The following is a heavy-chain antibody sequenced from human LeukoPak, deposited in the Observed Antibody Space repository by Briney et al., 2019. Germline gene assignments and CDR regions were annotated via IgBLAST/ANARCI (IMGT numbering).Heavy chain of an antibody. CDR1: GGSISSSNW. Sequence: SGTLSLTCAVSGGSISSSNWWSWVRQPPGKGLEWIGEIYHSGSTNYNPSLKSRVTMSLDTSKNQFSLKLSSVTAADTAVYYCARGIGGVTANSSYYYYMDVWGKGTTVTISS. J-gene: IGHJ6*03. CDR3: ARGIGGVTANSSYYYYMDV. V-gene: IGHV4-4*02. CDR2: IYHSGST. D-gene: IGHD3-16*01.